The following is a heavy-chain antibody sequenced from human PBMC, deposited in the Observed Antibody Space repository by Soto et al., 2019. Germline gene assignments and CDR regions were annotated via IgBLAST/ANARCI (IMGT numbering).Heavy chain of an antibody. CDR3: ARVFSSSWFYYFDY. D-gene: IGHD6-13*01. CDR2: IYYNGNT. J-gene: IGHJ4*02. V-gene: IGHV4-61*01. Sequence: PSETLSLTCTVSSGSVSRGRYYWSWIRQAPGKGLEWIGYIYYNGNTSYNPSLKSRVTISIDTSKNQFSLKLNSVTAADTAVYFCARVFSSSWFYYFDYWGQGTLVTVSS. CDR1: SGSVSRGRYY.